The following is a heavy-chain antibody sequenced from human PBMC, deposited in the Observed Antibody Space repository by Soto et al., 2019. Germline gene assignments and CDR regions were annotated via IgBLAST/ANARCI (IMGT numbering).Heavy chain of an antibody. D-gene: IGHD2-2*01. V-gene: IGHV1-69*02. CDR1: GGTFSSYT. Sequence: ASVKVSCKASGGTFSSYTISWVRQAPGQGLEWMGRIIPILGIANYAQKFQGRVTITADKSTSTAYMELSSLRSEDTAVYYCASPPEYCSSTSCPIALSPWGQGTLVTVSS. CDR2: IIPILGIA. CDR3: ASPPEYCSSTSCPIALSP. J-gene: IGHJ4*02.